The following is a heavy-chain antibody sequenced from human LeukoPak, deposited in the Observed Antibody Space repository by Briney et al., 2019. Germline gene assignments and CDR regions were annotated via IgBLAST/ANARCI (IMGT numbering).Heavy chain of an antibody. D-gene: IGHD1-1*01. CDR3: AREDPGAGTLNYYYYGMDV. CDR2: INTNTGNP. J-gene: IGHJ6*02. Sequence: ASVKVSCKASGYTFTSHAMNWVRQAPGQGLEWMGWINTNTGNPTYAQGFTGRFVFSLDTSVSTAYLQISSLKAEDTAVYYCAREDPGAGTLNYYYYGMDVWGQGTTVTVSS. V-gene: IGHV7-4-1*02. CDR1: GYTFTSHA.